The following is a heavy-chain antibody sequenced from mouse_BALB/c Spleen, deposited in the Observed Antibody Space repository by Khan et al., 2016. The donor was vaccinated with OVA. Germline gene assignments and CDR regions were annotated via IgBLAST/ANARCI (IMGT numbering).Heavy chain of an antibody. V-gene: IGHV9-2-1*01. J-gene: IGHJ1*01. CDR1: GYTFTDYS. CDR2: INTETGEP. CDR3: AGRRHWYFDV. Sequence: QIQLVQSGPELKKPGETVKISCKASGYTFTDYSMNWVKQAPGKGLKWMGWINTETGEPTYADDFKGRFAFSLATSASTAYLQINNLKNEDTATYGCAGRRHWYFDVWGAGTTVTVSS.